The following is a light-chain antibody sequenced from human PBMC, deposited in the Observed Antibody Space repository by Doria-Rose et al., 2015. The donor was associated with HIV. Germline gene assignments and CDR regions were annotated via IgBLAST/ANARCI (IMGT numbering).Light chain of an antibody. CDR3: HQYASSRT. CDR1: QSVSANY. V-gene: IGKV3-20*01. CDR2: GAS. Sequence: TQSPGTLSLSPGERATLSCRASQSVSANYLAWYQQRPGQSPRLLIYGASSRATDIPDRFSGSGSGTDFTLTISRLEPEDFAVDYCHQYASSRTFGQGTKVEIK. J-gene: IGKJ1*01.